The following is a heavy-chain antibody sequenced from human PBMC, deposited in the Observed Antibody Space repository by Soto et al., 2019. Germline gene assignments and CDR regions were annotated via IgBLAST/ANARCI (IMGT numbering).Heavy chain of an antibody. J-gene: IGHJ4*02. Sequence: GESLKISCKGSGYNFPTYWIAWVRQMPGKGLEWMGIFYPGDSDTRYSPSFQGQVTISGDKSISTAYLQWSSLKASDTAIYYCARVTSEPRDYTYGYDYLGYWGPGTLVTVSS. V-gene: IGHV5-51*01. CDR2: FYPGDSDT. D-gene: IGHD5-18*01. CDR1: GYNFPTYW. CDR3: ARVTSEPRDYTYGYDYLGY.